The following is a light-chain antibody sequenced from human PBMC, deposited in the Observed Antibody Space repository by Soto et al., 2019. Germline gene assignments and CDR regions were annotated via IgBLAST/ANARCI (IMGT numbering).Light chain of an antibody. CDR2: ATS. CDR3: QQRSNWPVS. J-gene: IGKJ4*01. V-gene: IGKV1-6*01. CDR1: QDIEDD. Sequence: AIQMTQSPSSLSASVGDTVTITCRASQDIEDDLGWYQQKPGKAPKLLIYATSSLQSGVPSRFSGSGSGTDFSLSIRSLQPEDSGLYYCQQRSNWPVSFGGGTKVDIK.